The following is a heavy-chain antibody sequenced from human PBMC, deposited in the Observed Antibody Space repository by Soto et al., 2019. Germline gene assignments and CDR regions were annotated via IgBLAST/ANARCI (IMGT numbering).Heavy chain of an antibody. CDR2: ISAYNGNT. V-gene: IGHV1-18*01. CDR3: AREYDYVWASYRYKDD. J-gene: IGHJ4*02. D-gene: IGHD3-16*02. Sequence: ASVKVSCKASGYTFTSYGISWVRQAPGQGLEWMGWISAYNGNTNYAQKLQGRVTMTTDTSTSTAYMELRSLRSDDTAVYYCAREYDYVWASYRYKDDWGQGPLVTVS. CDR1: GYTFTSYG.